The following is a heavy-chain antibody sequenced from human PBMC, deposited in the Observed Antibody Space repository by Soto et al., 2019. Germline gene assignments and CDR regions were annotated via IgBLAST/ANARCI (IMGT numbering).Heavy chain of an antibody. CDR2: ISGSGGST. V-gene: IGHV3-23*01. Sequence: GGSLRVSCTASGFNFSSYAMSWVRQDPGKGLEWVSAISGSGGSTYYADSVKGRFTISRDNSKNTLYLQMNSLRAEDTAVYYCAKDLGYSSGWYAYYFDYWGQGTLVTVSS. CDR3: AKDLGYSSGWYAYYFDY. D-gene: IGHD6-19*01. J-gene: IGHJ4*02. CDR1: GFNFSSYA.